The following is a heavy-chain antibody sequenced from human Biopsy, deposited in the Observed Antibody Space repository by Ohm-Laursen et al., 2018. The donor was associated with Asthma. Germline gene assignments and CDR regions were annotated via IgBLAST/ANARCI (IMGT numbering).Heavy chain of an antibody. CDR2: IYYSGTT. V-gene: IGHV4-39*01. CDR1: SGSGGYMRSGNYY. CDR3: VRGSSSWHHGPFHYYYGLDV. Sequence: SDTLSLTRSLSSGSGGYMRSGNYYWGWIRQPPGKGLEWIGSIYYSGTTYYNPSLESRDTVSADTSKNQFSLKLTSVTAADTAVYYCVRGSSSWHHGPFHYYYGLDVWGQGTTATVSS. D-gene: IGHD6-13*01. J-gene: IGHJ6*02.